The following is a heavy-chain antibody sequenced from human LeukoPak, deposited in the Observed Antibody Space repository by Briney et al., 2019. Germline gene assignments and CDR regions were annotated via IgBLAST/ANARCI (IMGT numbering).Heavy chain of an antibody. CDR1: GGSISSYY. V-gene: IGHV4-4*07. CDR2: IYTSGST. D-gene: IGHD5-18*01. J-gene: IGHJ4*02. Sequence: SETLSLTCTVSGGSISSYYWSWVRQPAGKGLEWIGRIYTSGSTNYNPSLKSRVTMSVDTSKNQFSLKLSSVTAADTAVYYCARDGYSSGYPALDDWGQGTLVTVSS. CDR3: ARDGYSSGYPALDD.